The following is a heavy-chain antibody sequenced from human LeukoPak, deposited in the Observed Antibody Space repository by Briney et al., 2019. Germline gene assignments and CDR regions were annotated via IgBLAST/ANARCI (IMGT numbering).Heavy chain of an antibody. CDR3: AREGCSSTSCYRLGY. D-gene: IGHD2-2*01. CDR1: GGSFSGYY. J-gene: IGHJ4*02. Sequence: SETLSLTCAVYGGSFSGYYWSWIRQPPGKGLEWIGEINHSVSTNYNPSLKSRVTISVDTSKNQFSLKLSSVTAADTAVYYCAREGCSSTSCYRLGYWGQGTLVTVSP. CDR2: INHSVST. V-gene: IGHV4-34*01.